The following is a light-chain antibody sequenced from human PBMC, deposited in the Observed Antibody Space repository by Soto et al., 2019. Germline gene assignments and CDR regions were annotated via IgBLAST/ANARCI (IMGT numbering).Light chain of an antibody. J-gene: IGKJ5*01. CDR2: AAS. CDR3: QQSYSLSPIT. Sequence: DIQMTQSPSSLSASVGYSVTITCRASRSISTFLNWYQHKPGRAPKLLIYAASRLQSGVPSRFSGSGSGTDFTLTINGLQPEDLASYYCQQSYSLSPITFGQWTRLEIK. V-gene: IGKV1-39*01. CDR1: RSISTF.